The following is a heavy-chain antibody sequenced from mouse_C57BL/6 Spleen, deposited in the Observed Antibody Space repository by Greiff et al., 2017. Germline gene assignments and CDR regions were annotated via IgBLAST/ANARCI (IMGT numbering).Heavy chain of an antibody. J-gene: IGHJ4*01. CDR3: ARFPYYYGSENYAMDY. V-gene: IGHV1-82*01. CDR2: IYPGDGDT. CDR1: GYAFSSSW. Sequence: VQLQESGPELVKPGASVKISCKASGYAFSSSWMNWVKQRPGKGLEWIGRIYPGDGDTNYNGKFKGKATLTADKSSSTAYMQLSSLTSEDSAVYFCARFPYYYGSENYAMDYWGQGTSVTVSS. D-gene: IGHD1-1*01.